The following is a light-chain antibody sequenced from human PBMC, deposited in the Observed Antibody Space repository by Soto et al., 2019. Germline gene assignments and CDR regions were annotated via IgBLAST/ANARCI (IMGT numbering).Light chain of an antibody. CDR1: KSVSSSY. CDR3: QQYDSSPPAYT. Sequence: EIVLTQSPGTLSLSPGERATLSCMASKSVSSSYLAWYQQKPGHVPSLLIYGASNRATGIPDRFSGSGSGTDFTLTISILEPEEFAVYYCQQYDSSPPAYTFVPGTKVDIK. V-gene: IGKV3-20*01. J-gene: IGKJ3*01. CDR2: GAS.